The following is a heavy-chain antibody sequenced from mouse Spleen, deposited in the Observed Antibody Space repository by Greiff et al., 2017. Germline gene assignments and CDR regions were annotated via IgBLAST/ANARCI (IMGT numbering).Heavy chain of an antibody. D-gene: IGHD2-4*01. Sequence: VQLQQPGAELVMPGASVKLSCKASGYTFTSYWMHWVKQRPGQGLEWIGEIDPSDSYTNYNQKFKGKATLTVDKSSSTAYMQLSSLTSEDSAVYYCARGSSTMITTAWFAYWGQGTLVTVSA. J-gene: IGHJ3*01. CDR2: IDPSDSYT. V-gene: IGHV1-69*01. CDR1: GYTFTSYW. CDR3: ARGSSTMITTAWFAY.